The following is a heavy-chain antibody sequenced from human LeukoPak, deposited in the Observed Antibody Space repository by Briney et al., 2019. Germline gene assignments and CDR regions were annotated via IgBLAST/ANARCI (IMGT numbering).Heavy chain of an antibody. CDR1: GFTFSSYA. V-gene: IGHV3-23*01. CDR3: AKGGSSSWYVGHFDY. Sequence: GGSLRLSCAGSGFTFSSYAMSWVRQAPGKGLEWVSAISGSGGSTYYADSVKGRFTISRDNSKNTLYLQMNSLRAEDTAVYYCAKGGSSSWYVGHFDYWGQGTLVTVSS. D-gene: IGHD6-13*01. CDR2: ISGSGGST. J-gene: IGHJ4*02.